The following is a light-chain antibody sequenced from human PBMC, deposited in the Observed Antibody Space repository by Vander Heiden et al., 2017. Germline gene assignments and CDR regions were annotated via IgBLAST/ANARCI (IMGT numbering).Light chain of an antibody. Sequence: DFQMTHSPSSLSASVGDRVTISCQASHDIRKYLNWYQQKPGKAPKLLIDDASNLETGVPSRFSGSGSGTDFTFTISSLQPEDIATYYGQQYENLPITFGQGTRLEIK. CDR2: DAS. CDR1: HDIRKY. CDR3: QQYENLPIT. V-gene: IGKV1-33*01. J-gene: IGKJ5*01.